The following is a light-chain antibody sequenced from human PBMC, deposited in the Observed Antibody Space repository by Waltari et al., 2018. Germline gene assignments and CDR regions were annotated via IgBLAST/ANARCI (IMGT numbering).Light chain of an antibody. V-gene: IGKV3-20*01. CDR3: HQYSSTPWT. CDR1: QTVSSSH. CDR2: GAS. J-gene: IGKJ1*01. Sequence: EIVLTQSPGTLSLAQGERAAVYWRASQTVSSSHLAWSQQKPGQAPRLLIYGASTRASGIPDRFSGGGFGTDFTLTIDRLEPEDFAVYYCHQYSSTPWTFGQGTRVEIK.